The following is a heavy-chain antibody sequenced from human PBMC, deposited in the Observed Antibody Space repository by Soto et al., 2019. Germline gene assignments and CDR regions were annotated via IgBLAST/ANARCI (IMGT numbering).Heavy chain of an antibody. V-gene: IGHV3-30*03. CDR3: ARDSGPRGYDAFDI. Sequence: GGSLRLSCAASGFTFTSYGMHWVLQAPCKGLEWVAVMSYDGNSKYYADSVKGRFTISRDKSKNTLYLQMNSLRAEDTAVYYCARDSGPRGYDAFDIWGQGTMVTVSS. J-gene: IGHJ3*02. CDR1: GFTFTSYG. CDR2: MSYDGNSK. D-gene: IGHD2-8*02.